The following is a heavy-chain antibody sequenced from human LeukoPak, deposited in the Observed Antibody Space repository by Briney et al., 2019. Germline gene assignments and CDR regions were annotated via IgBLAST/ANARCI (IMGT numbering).Heavy chain of an antibody. Sequence: GASVKVSCKASGYTFTSYYMHWVRQAPGQGLEWMGIINPSGGSTSYAQKFQGRVTMTRDTSTSTAYMELSSLRSEDTAVYYCARAAIEDIVVVVAATNYYYMDVWGKGTTVTVSS. J-gene: IGHJ6*03. CDR2: INPSGGST. CDR3: ARAAIEDIVVVVAATNYYYMDV. D-gene: IGHD2-15*01. V-gene: IGHV1-46*01. CDR1: GYTFTSYY.